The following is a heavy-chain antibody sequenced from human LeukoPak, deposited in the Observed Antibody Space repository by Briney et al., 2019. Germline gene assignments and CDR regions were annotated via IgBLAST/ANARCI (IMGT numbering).Heavy chain of an antibody. D-gene: IGHD3-3*01. CDR3: AKEVVLSYDFWSGYCSFDY. CDR1: GFTFSSYA. V-gene: IGHV3-23*01. J-gene: IGHJ4*02. CDR2: ISGSGGST. Sequence: GGSLRLSCAASGFTFSSYAMSWVRQAPGKGLEWVSAISGSGGSTYYADSVKGRFTISRDNSKNTLYLQMNSLRAEDTAVYYCAKEVVLSYDFWSGYCSFDYWGQGTLVTVSS.